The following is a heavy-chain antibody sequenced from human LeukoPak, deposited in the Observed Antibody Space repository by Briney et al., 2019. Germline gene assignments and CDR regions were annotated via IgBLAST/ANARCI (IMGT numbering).Heavy chain of an antibody. V-gene: IGHV4-34*01. CDR3: ARVALTGYFDY. CDR2: INHSGST. J-gene: IGHJ4*02. Sequence: SETLSLTCAVYGGSFSGYYWSWIRQPPGKGLEWIGEINHSGSTNYNPSLKSRVTISVDTSKNRFSLKLSSVTAADTAVYYCARVALTGYFDYWGQGTLVTVSS. CDR1: GGSFSGYY. D-gene: IGHD3-9*01.